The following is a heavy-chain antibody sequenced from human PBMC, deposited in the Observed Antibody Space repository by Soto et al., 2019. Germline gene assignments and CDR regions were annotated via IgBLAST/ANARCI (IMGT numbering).Heavy chain of an antibody. Sequence: QVQLQQWGAGLLKPSETLSLTCAVYGGSFSGYYWSWIRQPPGKGLEWIGEINHSGSTNYNPSLKRRVTISVDTSKNQFSLKLSSVTAADTAVYYCARRRGASDWGQGTLVTVSS. V-gene: IGHV4-34*01. CDR1: GGSFSGYY. J-gene: IGHJ4*02. D-gene: IGHD3-10*01. CDR2: INHSGST. CDR3: ARRRGASD.